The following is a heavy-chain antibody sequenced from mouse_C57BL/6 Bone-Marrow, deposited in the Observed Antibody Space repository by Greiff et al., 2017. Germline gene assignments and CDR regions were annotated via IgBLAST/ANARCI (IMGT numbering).Heavy chain of an antibody. Sequence: EVLLQQSGPELVKPGASVKISCKASGYSFTDYNMHWVKQSNGKSLEWIGVINPNYGTTNYNQKFKGKATLTVDQSSSTAYMQLNSLTSEESAVYYCARGYDYDYAMDYWGQGTSVTVSS. V-gene: IGHV1-39*01. CDR2: INPNYGTT. J-gene: IGHJ4*01. D-gene: IGHD2-4*01. CDR3: ARGYDYDYAMDY. CDR1: GYSFTDYN.